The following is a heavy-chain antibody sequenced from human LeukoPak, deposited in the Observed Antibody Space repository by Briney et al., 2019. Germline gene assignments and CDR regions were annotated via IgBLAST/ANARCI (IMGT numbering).Heavy chain of an antibody. J-gene: IGHJ4*02. Sequence: ASVKVSCKASAYTFTRYGISWVRQAPGQGLEWMGWLSTDNGDTNYAQKLQGRVTMTTDTSTTTAHMELRSLTSDDTAIYYCARHGGIGPKRDYFDYWGPGTLVTVSS. V-gene: IGHV1-18*01. CDR1: AYTFTRYG. CDR2: LSTDNGDT. D-gene: IGHD3-16*01. CDR3: ARHGGIGPKRDYFDY.